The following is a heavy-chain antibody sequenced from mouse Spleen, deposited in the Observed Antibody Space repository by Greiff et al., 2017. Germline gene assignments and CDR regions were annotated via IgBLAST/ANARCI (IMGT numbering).Heavy chain of an antibody. V-gene: IGHV1-69*01. D-gene: IGHD1-1*01. Sequence: QVQLKQPGAELVMPGASVKMSCKASGYTFTDYWMHWVKQRPGQGLEWIGAIDTSDSYTSYNQKFKGKATLTVDESSSTAYMQLSSLTSEDSAVYYCARADSSWPYWYFDVWGAGTTVTVSS. CDR3: ARADSSWPYWYFDV. CDR2: IDTSDSYT. J-gene: IGHJ1*01. CDR1: GYTFTDYW.